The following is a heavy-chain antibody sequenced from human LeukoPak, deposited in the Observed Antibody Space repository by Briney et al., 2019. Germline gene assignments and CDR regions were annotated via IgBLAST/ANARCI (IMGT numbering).Heavy chain of an antibody. D-gene: IGHD2-15*01. CDR3: ARGRVVVLAATRTSLGY. CDR1: GFTFSSYA. CDR2: ISYDGSNK. Sequence: PVGSLRLSCAASGFTFSSYAMHWVRQAPGKGLEWVAVISYDGSNKYYADSVKGRFTISRDNSKNTLYLQMNSLRAEDTAVYYCARGRVVVLAATRTSLGYWGRGTLVTVSS. V-gene: IGHV3-30*04. J-gene: IGHJ4*02.